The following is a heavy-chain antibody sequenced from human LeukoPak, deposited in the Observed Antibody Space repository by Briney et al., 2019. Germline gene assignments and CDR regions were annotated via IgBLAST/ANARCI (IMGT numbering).Heavy chain of an antibody. CDR3: AKFGSSSWTRWFDP. CDR1: GFIFSSYA. J-gene: IGHJ5*02. CDR2: ISGSGGST. V-gene: IGHV3-23*01. D-gene: IGHD6-13*01. Sequence: PGGSLRLSCAASGFIFSSYAMSWVRQAPGKGLEWVSSISGSGGSTYYADSVKGRFTISRDNSKNTLYLQMNSLRAEDTAVYYCAKFGSSSWTRWFDPWGQGTLVTVSS.